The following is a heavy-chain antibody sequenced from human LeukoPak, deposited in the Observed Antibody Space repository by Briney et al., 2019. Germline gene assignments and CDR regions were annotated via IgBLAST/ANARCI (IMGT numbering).Heavy chain of an antibody. CDR1: GFAFSISS. V-gene: IGHV3-33*01. J-gene: IGHJ4*02. Sequence: GGSLRLSCAASGFAFSISSMHWVRQAPGKGLEWVAIIWYDGSNKYYADSVKGRFSISRDTSKNTLYLQMNSLRAEDTAVYYCARIAAPGSGPFDYWGQGTLVIVSS. CDR3: ARIAAPGSGPFDY. CDR2: IWYDGSNK. D-gene: IGHD6-13*01.